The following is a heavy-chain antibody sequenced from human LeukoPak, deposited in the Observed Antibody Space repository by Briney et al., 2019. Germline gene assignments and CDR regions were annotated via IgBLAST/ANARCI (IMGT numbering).Heavy chain of an antibody. CDR1: GGSISSYY. Sequence: SETLSLTCTVSGGSISSYYWSWIRQPAGKGLEGIGRIYTSGGTNYSPSLRRRVTMLVDTSKNQFSLKHGPVTAADTAVYFCARANYYDRGRYYPGWFDPWGQGNLVSVSS. J-gene: IGHJ5*02. CDR2: IYTSGGT. V-gene: IGHV4-4*07. D-gene: IGHD3-22*01. CDR3: ARANYYDRGRYYPGWFDP.